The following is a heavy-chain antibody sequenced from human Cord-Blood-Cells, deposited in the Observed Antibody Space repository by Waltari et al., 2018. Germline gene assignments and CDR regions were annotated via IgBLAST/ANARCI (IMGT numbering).Heavy chain of an antibody. CDR3: ASTGIAAAGRGAFDI. D-gene: IGHD6-13*01. Sequence: QVQLQESGPGLVKPSETLSLTCTVSGGSISSPYWSWIRQPPGKGLEWIGYIYYSGSTNYNPSLKSRVTISVDTSKNQFSLKLSSVTAADTAVYYCASTGIAAAGRGAFDIWGQGTMVTVSS. J-gene: IGHJ3*02. CDR1: GGSISSPY. CDR2: IYYSGST. V-gene: IGHV4-59*11.